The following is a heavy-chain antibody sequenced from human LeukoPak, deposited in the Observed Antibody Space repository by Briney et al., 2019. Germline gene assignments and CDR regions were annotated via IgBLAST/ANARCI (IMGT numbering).Heavy chain of an antibody. D-gene: IGHD3-10*01. Sequence: PGGSLRLSCAASGFTFRNYVIHWVRQAPAQGLEWVSIASSDLNGRLYADSVKGRFTISRDNFRSTLYLQMTSLRPEDTAIYYCARERYYGSGSPPSLYFDSSGQGNLVTASP. V-gene: IGHV3-30-3*01. CDR1: GFTFRNYV. CDR2: ASSDLNGR. J-gene: IGHJ4*02. CDR3: ARERYYGSGSPPSLYFDS.